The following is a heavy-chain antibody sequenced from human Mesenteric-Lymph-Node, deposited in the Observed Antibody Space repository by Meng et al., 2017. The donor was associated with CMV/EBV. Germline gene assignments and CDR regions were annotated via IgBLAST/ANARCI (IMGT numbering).Heavy chain of an antibody. D-gene: IGHD2-15*01. CDR1: GFTFSSYW. J-gene: IGHJ6*02. Sequence: GGSLRLSCVASGFTFSSYWMSWVRQAPGKGLEWVANIKQDGSEKYYVDSVKGRFTISREDAKNSLYLQMNSVRAGDTAVYYCGRKIPASGMDAWGQGTTVTVSS. V-gene: IGHV3-7*01. CDR3: GRKIPASGMDA. CDR2: IKQDGSEK.